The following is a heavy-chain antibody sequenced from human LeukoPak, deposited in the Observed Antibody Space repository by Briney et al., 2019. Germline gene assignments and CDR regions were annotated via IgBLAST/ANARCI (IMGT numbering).Heavy chain of an antibody. CDR2: INHSGST. D-gene: IGHD4-17*01. V-gene: IGHV4-34*01. CDR1: GGSFSGYY. J-gene: IGHJ4*02. Sequence: SETLSLTCAVYGGSFSGYYWSWIRQPPGKGLEWIGEINHSGSTNYNPSLKSRVTISVDTSKNQFSLKLSSVTAADTAVYYCARDKRYGDYYFDYWGQGTLVTVSS. CDR3: ARDKRYGDYYFDY.